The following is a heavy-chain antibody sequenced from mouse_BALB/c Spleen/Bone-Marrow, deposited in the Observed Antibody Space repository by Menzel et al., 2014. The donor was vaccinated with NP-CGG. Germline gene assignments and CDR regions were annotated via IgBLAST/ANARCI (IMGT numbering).Heavy chain of an antibody. Sequence: EVQVVESGGGLVKPGGSLKLSCAASGFTFSDYYMYWVRQTPEKRLEWVATISDGGSYTYYPDSVKGRFTISRDNAKNNLYLQMSSLKSEDTAMCYCARDYDYAMDYWGQGTSVTVSS. D-gene: IGHD2-12*01. J-gene: IGHJ4*01. CDR1: GFTFSDYY. CDR3: ARDYDYAMDY. V-gene: IGHV5-4*02. CDR2: ISDGGSYT.